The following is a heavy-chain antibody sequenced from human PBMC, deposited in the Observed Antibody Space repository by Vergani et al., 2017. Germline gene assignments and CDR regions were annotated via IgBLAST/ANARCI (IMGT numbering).Heavy chain of an antibody. V-gene: IGHV3-64*04. CDR3: AKGLWFGDTLSGYFDD. CDR1: GFTFSSYA. D-gene: IGHD3-10*01. J-gene: IGHJ4*02. Sequence: VQLVESGGGLVKPGGSLRLSCSASGFTFSSYAMHWVRQAPGKGLEYVSAISSNGGSTYYADSVKGRFTISRDNSKTTLYLQMNSLRAEDTAVYYCAKGLWFGDTLSGYFDDWGQGTLVTVSS. CDR2: ISSNGGST.